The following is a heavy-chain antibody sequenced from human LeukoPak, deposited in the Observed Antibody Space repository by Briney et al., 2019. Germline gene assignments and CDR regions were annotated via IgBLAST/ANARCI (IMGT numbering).Heavy chain of an antibody. D-gene: IGHD2-2*01. CDR2: ISAYNGNT. J-gene: IGHJ5*02. V-gene: IGHV1-18*01. CDR1: GYTFTNYG. Sequence: ASVKVSCKASGYTFTNYGISWVRQAPGQGLEWMGWISAYNGNTNYAQKLQGRVTMTTDTSTSTAYMELRSLRSDDTAVYYCARARFVVVPAAAWFDPWGQGTLVTVSS. CDR3: ARARFVVVPAAAWFDP.